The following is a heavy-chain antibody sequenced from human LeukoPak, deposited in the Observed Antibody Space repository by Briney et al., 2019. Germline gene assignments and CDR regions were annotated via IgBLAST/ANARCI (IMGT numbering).Heavy chain of an antibody. D-gene: IGHD2-8*01. CDR1: GFTFSSYE. CDR3: ARNGLAANGYFDY. V-gene: IGHV3-48*03. Sequence: GGSLRLSCAASGFTFSSYEMNWVRQAPGKGLEWASYISTSGTTINYSDSVKGRFTISRDNAKKSLYLQMNSLRAEDTAVYYCARNGLAANGYFDYWGQGTLVTVSS. CDR2: ISTSGTTI. J-gene: IGHJ4*02.